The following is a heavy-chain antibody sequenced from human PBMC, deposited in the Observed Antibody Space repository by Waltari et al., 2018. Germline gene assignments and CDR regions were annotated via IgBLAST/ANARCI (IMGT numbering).Heavy chain of an antibody. J-gene: IGHJ3*01. D-gene: IGHD3-10*01. Sequence: EVQLVESGGGVVQPGESRIVSCAASEYPFGVSALYGFRQASGNGLEWSGQIRGQSENYATAYAASVKGRFIISRDDSRNMTFLQMNSLSPEDTAIYFCTRQTLLWFGESPHDSFDVWGPGTLVTVSS. CDR1: EYPFGVSA. CDR3: TRQTLLWFGESPHDSFDV. V-gene: IGHV3-73*02. CDR2: IRGQSENYAT.